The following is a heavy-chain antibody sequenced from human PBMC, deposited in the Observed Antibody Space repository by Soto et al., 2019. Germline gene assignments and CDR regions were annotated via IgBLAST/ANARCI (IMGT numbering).Heavy chain of an antibody. V-gene: IGHV4-31*03. CDR2: IYYSGST. J-gene: IGHJ4*02. Sequence: PSETLSLTCTVSGGSISSGGYYWSWIRQHPGKGLEWIGYIYYSGSTYYNPSLKSRVTISVDTSKNQFSLKLSSVTAADTAVYYCARAGPTWIQLWWDFDYWGQGTLVTVSS. CDR3: ARAGPTWIQLWWDFDY. D-gene: IGHD5-18*01. CDR1: GGSISSGGYY.